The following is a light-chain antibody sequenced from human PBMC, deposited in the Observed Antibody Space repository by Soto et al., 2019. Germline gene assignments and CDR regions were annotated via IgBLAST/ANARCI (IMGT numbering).Light chain of an antibody. CDR2: GAS. J-gene: IGKJ2*01. CDR1: QSVRNTF. CDR3: QQFGSSRYT. Sequence: EVVLTQSPDTLSLSPGERATLSCRASQSVRNTFLAWYQQKPGQAPRLLIYGASSRATGIPDRFSGSGSGTDFTLTISTLEPEDSAVYYCQQFGSSRYTFGQGTKLQIK. V-gene: IGKV3-20*01.